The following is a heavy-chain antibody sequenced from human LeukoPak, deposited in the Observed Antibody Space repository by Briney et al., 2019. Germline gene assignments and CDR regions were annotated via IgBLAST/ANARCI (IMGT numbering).Heavy chain of an antibody. V-gene: IGHV1-18*01. CDR3: ARDRLSAAGGWDLVFDY. CDR2: ISAYNGNA. J-gene: IGHJ4*02. CDR1: GYTFPSYG. Sequence: ASVKVSCKASGYTFPSYGISWVRQAPGQGLEWMGWISAYNGNADYAQKLQGRVTMTTDTSTSTAYVGLRSLRSDDTAVYYCARDRLSAAGGWDLVFDYWGQGTLVTVSS. D-gene: IGHD1-26*01.